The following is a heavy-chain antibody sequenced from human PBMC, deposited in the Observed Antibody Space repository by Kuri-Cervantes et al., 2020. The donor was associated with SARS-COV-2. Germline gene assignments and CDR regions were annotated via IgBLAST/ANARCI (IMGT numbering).Heavy chain of an antibody. CDR1: GGSISSTSYY. CDR3: ARHRGITMKVVVLDAFDI. J-gene: IGHJ3*02. D-gene: IGHD3-22*01. CDR2: IYYSGST. Sequence: SETLCLTCTVSGGSISSTSYYWRWIRQSPGKGLEWIGNIYYSGSTYYNRSLKSRVTLPVDTSKNQFSLKLSTVTAADTAVYYCARHRGITMKVVVLDAFDIWGQGTMVTVSS. V-gene: IGHV4-39*01.